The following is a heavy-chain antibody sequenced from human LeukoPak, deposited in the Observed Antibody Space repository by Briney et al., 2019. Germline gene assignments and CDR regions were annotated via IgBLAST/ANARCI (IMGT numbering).Heavy chain of an antibody. CDR1: GYTFTRYG. J-gene: IGHJ5*02. D-gene: IGHD3-10*01. CDR3: ARGYHRYYHGSGRWYNWFDP. Sequence: ASVKVSCKASGYTFTRYGINWVRQATGQRLEWMGWMNPNSGNTGYAQKFQGGVTMTRNTSINTAYMELSSLRSEDTAVYYCARGYHRYYHGSGRWYNWFDPWGQGTLVTVSS. CDR2: MNPNSGNT. V-gene: IGHV1-8*01.